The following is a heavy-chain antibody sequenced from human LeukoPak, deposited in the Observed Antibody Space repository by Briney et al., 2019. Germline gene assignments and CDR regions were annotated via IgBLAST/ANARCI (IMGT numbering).Heavy chain of an antibody. CDR1: GFTFSSYA. V-gene: IGHV3-23*01. CDR3: AKEGDFYDILTDY. Sequence: GSLRLSCAASGFTFSSYAMSWVRQAPGKGLEWVSAISGSGDRTYYADSVKGRFTISRDNSKNTLYLQMNSLRAEDTAVYYCAKEGDFYDILTDYWGQGTLVTVSS. CDR2: ISGSGDRT. D-gene: IGHD3-9*01. J-gene: IGHJ4*02.